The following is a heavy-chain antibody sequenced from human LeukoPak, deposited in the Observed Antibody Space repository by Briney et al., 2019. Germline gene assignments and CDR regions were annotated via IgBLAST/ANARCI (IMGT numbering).Heavy chain of an antibody. CDR1: GYTFTSYY. J-gene: IGHJ6*02. CDR3: ARDDRWWFGELPLFEYYYYGMDV. V-gene: IGHV1-46*01. D-gene: IGHD3-10*01. CDR2: INPSGGST. Sequence: ASVKVSCKASGYTFTSYYMHWVRQAPGQGLEWMGIINPSGGSTSYAQKFQGRVTMTRDTSTGTVYMELSSLRSEDTAVYYCARDDRWWFGELPLFEYYYYGMDVWGQGTTVTVSS.